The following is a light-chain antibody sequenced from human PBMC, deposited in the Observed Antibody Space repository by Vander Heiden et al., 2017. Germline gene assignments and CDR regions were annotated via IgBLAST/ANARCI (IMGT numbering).Light chain of an antibody. J-gene: IGKJ4*01. CDR3: QQRSNWPAA. Sequence: EIVLTHYPAILSLSQGASATLSCRASQSVSSYLAWYQQKPGQAPRLLIYDASNRATGVPARFSGSGSERDFTLTISSLEPEDFAIYYCQQRSNWPAAFGGGTMVEIK. CDR1: QSVSSY. V-gene: IGKV3-11*02. CDR2: DAS.